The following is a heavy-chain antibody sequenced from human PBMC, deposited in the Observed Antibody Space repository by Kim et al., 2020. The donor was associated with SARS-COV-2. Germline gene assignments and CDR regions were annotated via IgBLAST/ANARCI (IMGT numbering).Heavy chain of an antibody. J-gene: IGHJ6*02. CDR2: IYSGGST. V-gene: IGHV3-66*01. D-gene: IGHD3-22*01. CDR3: ARDRLVVVIKHYYYYGMDV. Sequence: GGSLRLSCAASGFTVSSNYMSWVRQAPGKGLEWVSVIYSGGSTYYADSVKGRFTISRDNSKNTLYLQMNSRRAEDTAVYYCARDRLVVVIKHYYYYGMDVWGQGTTVTVSS. CDR1: GFTVSSNY.